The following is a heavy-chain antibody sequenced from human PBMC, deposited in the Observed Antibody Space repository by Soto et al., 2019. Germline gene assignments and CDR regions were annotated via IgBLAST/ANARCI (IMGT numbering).Heavy chain of an antibody. V-gene: IGHV3-23*01. J-gene: IGHJ3*02. Sequence: EVQLLESGGGLVQPGGSLRLSCAASQFTFSTYAMSWVRQAPGRGLEWVSGISGSGGSTYYADSVKGRFTVSRDNSKNPLYLQMNSLRAEDTAMYYWAKEKIRPGDAFDIWGQGTMVTVAS. CDR3: AKEKIRPGDAFDI. D-gene: IGHD1-1*01. CDR1: QFTFSTYA. CDR2: ISGSGGST.